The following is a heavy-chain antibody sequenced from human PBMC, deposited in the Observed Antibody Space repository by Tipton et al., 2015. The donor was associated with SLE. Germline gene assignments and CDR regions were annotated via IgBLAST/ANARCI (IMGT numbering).Heavy chain of an antibody. Sequence: SLRLSCAASGFTFSNFGMNWVRQAPGKGLEWVSYISSSSSTMYYADSVKGRFTISRDNAKNSLYLQMNNLRAEDTAVYYCAREIVTTKWFFDYWGQGSLVTVST. CDR1: GFTFSNFG. CDR2: ISSSSSTM. D-gene: IGHD3-22*01. V-gene: IGHV3-48*01. CDR3: AREIVTTKWFFDY. J-gene: IGHJ4*02.